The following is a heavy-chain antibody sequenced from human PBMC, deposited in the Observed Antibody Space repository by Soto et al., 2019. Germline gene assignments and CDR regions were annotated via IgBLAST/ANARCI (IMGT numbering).Heavy chain of an antibody. D-gene: IGHD3-22*01. CDR2: ISAYNGNT. CDR1: GYTFTSYG. CDR3: ARDGDTYYYDSSGYYQVY. V-gene: IGHV1-18*01. J-gene: IGHJ4*02. Sequence: ASVKVSCKASGYTFTSYGISWVRQAPGQGLEWMGWISAYNGNTNYAQKLQGRVTMTTDTSTSTAYMELRSLRSDDTAVYYCARDGDTYYYDSSGYYQVYWGQGTLVTVSS.